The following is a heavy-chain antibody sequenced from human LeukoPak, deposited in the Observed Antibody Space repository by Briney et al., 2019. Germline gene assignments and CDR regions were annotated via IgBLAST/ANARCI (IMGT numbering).Heavy chain of an antibody. Sequence: PGGSLRLSCAASGFTFSSYAMSWVRQAPGKGLEWVSAISGSGGSTYYADSVKGRFTISRDNSKNTLYLQMNSLRAEDTAVYYCARESSPFYYYYYGMDVWGQGTTVTVSS. CDR3: ARESSPFYYYYYGMDV. J-gene: IGHJ6*02. V-gene: IGHV3-23*01. CDR1: GFTFSSYA. CDR2: ISGSGGST.